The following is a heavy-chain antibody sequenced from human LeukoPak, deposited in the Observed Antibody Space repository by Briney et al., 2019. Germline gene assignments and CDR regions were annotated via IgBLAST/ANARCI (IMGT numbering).Heavy chain of an antibody. CDR2: IYYSGST. V-gene: IGHV4-39*01. D-gene: IGHD5-12*01. Sequence: PSETLSLTCTVSGGSIRSGSYYWGWIRQPPGKGLEWIGSIYYSGSTYYNPSLKSRVTISVDTSKNQFSLKLSSVTAADTAVYYCARRGRGVATQGFDYWGQGTLVTVSS. CDR1: GGSIRSGSYY. J-gene: IGHJ4*02. CDR3: ARRGRGVATQGFDY.